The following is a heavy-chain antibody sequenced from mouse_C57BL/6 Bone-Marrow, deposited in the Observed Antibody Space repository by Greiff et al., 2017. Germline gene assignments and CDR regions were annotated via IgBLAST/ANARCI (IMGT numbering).Heavy chain of an antibody. CDR2: IYPSSGNT. J-gene: IGHJ2*01. CDR3: ARRTAAYFDY. Sequence: VKLVESGAELARPGASVKLSCKASGYTFTSYGISWVKQRTGQGLEWIGEIYPSSGNTYYNEKFKGKATLTADKSSSTAYMELRSLTSEDSEVYVCARRTAAYFDYWGRGTTLTVSS. V-gene: IGHV1-81*01. CDR1: GYTFTSYG.